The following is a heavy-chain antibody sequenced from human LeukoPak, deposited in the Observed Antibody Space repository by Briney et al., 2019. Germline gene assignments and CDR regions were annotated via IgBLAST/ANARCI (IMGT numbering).Heavy chain of an antibody. CDR1: GGTFSSYA. Sequence: ASVKVSCKASGGTFSSYAISWVRQAPGQGLEWMGRIIPIFGIASYAQKFQGRVTITADKSTSTAYMELSSLRSEDTAVYYCARVHSLPGGWGQGTLVTVSS. D-gene: IGHD2-21*01. J-gene: IGHJ4*02. V-gene: IGHV1-69*04. CDR3: ARVHSLPGG. CDR2: IIPIFGIA.